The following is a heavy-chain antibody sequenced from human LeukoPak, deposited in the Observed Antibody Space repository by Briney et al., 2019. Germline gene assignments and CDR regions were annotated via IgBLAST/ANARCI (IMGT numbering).Heavy chain of an antibody. D-gene: IGHD5-18*01. CDR3: AIGAVQLRDYFDY. Sequence: ASVKVSCKASGGTFSSYAISWVRQAPGQGLEWMGRIIPILGIANYAQKFQGRVTITADKSTSTAYMELSSLRSEDTAVYYCAIGAVQLRDYFDYWGQGTLVTVSS. CDR2: IIPILGIA. J-gene: IGHJ4*02. V-gene: IGHV1-69*04. CDR1: GGTFSSYA.